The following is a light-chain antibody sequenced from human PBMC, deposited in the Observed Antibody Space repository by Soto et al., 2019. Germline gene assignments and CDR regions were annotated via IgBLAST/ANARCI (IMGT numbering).Light chain of an antibody. CDR3: AAWDDRLNGVV. CDR2: SNK. J-gene: IGLJ2*01. CDR1: SSNIGSNI. V-gene: IGLV1-44*01. Sequence: QSVLTQPPSASGTPGQRVTISCSGSSSNIGSNIVNWYQQLPGTAPKLLIYSNKRRPSGVPDRFSGSKSGTSASLAISGLESEDEADYYCAAWDDRLNGVVFGGGTKLIVL.